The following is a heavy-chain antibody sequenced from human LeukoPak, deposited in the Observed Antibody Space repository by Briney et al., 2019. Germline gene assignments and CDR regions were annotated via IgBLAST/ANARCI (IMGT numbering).Heavy chain of an antibody. Sequence: SETLSLTCTVSGGSISSGNYYWGWIRQPPGTGLDWIASIHYSGTTYYNPSLKSRVTISVDTSKNHFSLKLSSVTAADTAVYYCARGRVSSSTWYSIYYYYFYMDLWGKGTTVTVSS. J-gene: IGHJ6*03. CDR1: GGSISSGNYY. CDR3: ARGRVSSSTWYSIYYYYFYMDL. CDR2: IHYSGTT. D-gene: IGHD6-13*01. V-gene: IGHV4-39*02.